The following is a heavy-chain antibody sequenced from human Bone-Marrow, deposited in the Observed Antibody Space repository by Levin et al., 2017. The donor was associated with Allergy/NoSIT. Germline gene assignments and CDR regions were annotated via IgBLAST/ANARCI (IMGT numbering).Heavy chain of an antibody. CDR1: GFSLSTNGEG. V-gene: IGHV2-5*02. CDR3: INRISGGPPDY. J-gene: IGHJ4*02. Sequence: SGPTLVKPTQTLTLTCRFSGFSLSTNGEGVGWIRQPPGKALEWVAVIYWDDDTRYSPSLKNRLTITKDNSKNQVVLTMTNREVVDTATYYCINRISGGPPDYWGQGTPVTVSS. D-gene: IGHD3-3*01. CDR2: IYWDDDT.